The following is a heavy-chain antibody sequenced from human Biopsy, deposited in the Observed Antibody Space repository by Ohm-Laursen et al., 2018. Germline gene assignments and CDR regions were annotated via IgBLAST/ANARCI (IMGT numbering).Heavy chain of an antibody. D-gene: IGHD2-15*01. CDR3: ARHRTHPPPGSMDV. V-gene: IGHV4-59*08. Sequence: TLSLTWTVSGGSLSGYYWSWIRQAPGRGLEWIGLIYYRGETDYNPSLKSRVTISVDGSKNQFSLNLTSITAADMAVYYCARHRTHPPPGSMDVWGHGTTVFVSS. CDR2: IYYRGET. CDR1: GGSLSGYY. J-gene: IGHJ6*02.